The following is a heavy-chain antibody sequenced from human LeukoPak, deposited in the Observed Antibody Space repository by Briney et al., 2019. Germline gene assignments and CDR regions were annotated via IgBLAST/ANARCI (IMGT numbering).Heavy chain of an antibody. Sequence: GGSLRLSCAASGFTFSSYTMSWVRQAPGKGLEWVSAISGSGGSTYYADSVKGRFTISRDNSKNTLYLQMNSLRAEDTAVYYCAKHVLRFLEWLPIDAFDIWGQGTMVTVSS. CDR1: GFTFSSYT. D-gene: IGHD3-3*01. J-gene: IGHJ3*02. CDR2: ISGSGGST. V-gene: IGHV3-23*01. CDR3: AKHVLRFLEWLPIDAFDI.